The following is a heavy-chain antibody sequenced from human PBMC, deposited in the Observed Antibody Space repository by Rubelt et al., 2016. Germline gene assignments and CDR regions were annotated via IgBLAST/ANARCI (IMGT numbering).Heavy chain of an antibody. Sequence: GGSLRLSCAASGFTFSSYAMRWVRQAPGKGLEWVAAISGSSVTIYYADSVKGRFTISRDNSKSTLSLQMNSLTAEDTAVYYCARLNTGMSAMDVWGQGTTVTVSS. D-gene: IGHD1-14*01. CDR1: GFTFSSYA. J-gene: IGHJ6*02. V-gene: IGHV3-23*01. CDR3: ARLNTGMSAMDV. CDR2: ISGSSVTI.